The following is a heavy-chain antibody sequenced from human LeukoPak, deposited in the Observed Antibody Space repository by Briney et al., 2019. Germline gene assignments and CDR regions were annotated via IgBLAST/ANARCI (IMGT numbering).Heavy chain of an antibody. D-gene: IGHD5-18*01. CDR3: ARPQLWTQPPFDY. CDR2: ISSSSSYI. Sequence: GGSLRLSCAASGFTFSSYSMNWVRQAPGKGLEWVSSISSSSSYIYYADSVKGRFTISRDNAKNSLYLQMNSLRAEDTAVYYCARPQLWTQPPFDYWGQGTLVTVSP. CDR1: GFTFSSYS. J-gene: IGHJ4*02. V-gene: IGHV3-21*01.